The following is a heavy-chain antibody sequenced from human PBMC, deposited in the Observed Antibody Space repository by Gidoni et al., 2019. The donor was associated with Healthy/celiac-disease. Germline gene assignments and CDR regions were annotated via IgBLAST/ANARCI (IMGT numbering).Heavy chain of an antibody. CDR3: ARDFWYSSSGGTG. D-gene: IGHD6-6*01. Sequence: EVQLVESGGGLVKPGGSLRLSCAASGFTFSSYSMNWVRQAPGKGLESVSSISSSSSYIYYADSVKGRFTISRDNAKNSLYLQMNSLRAEDTAVYYCARDFWYSSSGGTGWGQGTLVTVSS. J-gene: IGHJ4*02. CDR1: GFTFSSYS. CDR2: ISSSSSYI. V-gene: IGHV3-21*01.